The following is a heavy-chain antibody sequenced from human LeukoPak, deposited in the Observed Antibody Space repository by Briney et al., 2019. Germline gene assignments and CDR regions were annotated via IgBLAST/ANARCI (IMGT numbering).Heavy chain of an antibody. V-gene: IGHV1-8*03. CDR3: ARALSGSYQFYYFDY. Sequence: ASVRVSCEASGYTFSNYDINWVRQATGQGLEWMGWMNPNSGNTGFAQNFQGRVTITRNTSITTAYMELSSLRSEDTAVYYCARALSGSYQFYYFDYWGQGTLVTVSS. D-gene: IGHD1-26*01. J-gene: IGHJ4*02. CDR2: MNPNSGNT. CDR1: GYTFSNYD.